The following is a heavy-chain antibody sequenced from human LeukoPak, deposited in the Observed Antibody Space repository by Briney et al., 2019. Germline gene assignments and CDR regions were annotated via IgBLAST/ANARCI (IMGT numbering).Heavy chain of an antibody. D-gene: IGHD4-17*01. V-gene: IGHV3-74*01. J-gene: IGHJ4*02. CDR1: GFTFSSYW. CDR2: INSDGSST. CDR3: ATEYGDLLFDY. Sequence: PGGSLRLSCAASGFTFSSYWMHWVRQAPGKGLVWVSRINSDGSSTSYADSVKGRFTISRDNAKNTLYLQMNSPRAEDTAVYYCATEYGDLLFDYWGQGTLVTVSS.